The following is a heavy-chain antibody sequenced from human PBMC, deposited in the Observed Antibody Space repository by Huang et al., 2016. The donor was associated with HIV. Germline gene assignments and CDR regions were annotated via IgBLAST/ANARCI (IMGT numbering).Heavy chain of an antibody. J-gene: IGHJ2*01. V-gene: IGHV3-23*01. Sequence: EVQLLESGGGLVQPGGSLRLSCAASGFTFSSYAMSWVRQAPGKGLEWVSAISGSGGSTYYADSVKGRFTSSRDNSKNTLYLQINSLRAEDTAVYYCAKSTQYYYDSSGYYSPSYWYFDLWGRGTLVTVSS. CDR2: ISGSGGST. CDR1: GFTFSSYA. D-gene: IGHD3-22*01. CDR3: AKSTQYYYDSSGYYSPSYWYFDL.